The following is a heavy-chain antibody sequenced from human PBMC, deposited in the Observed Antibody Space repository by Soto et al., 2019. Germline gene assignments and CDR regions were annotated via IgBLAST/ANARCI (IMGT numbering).Heavy chain of an antibody. D-gene: IGHD6-13*01. CDR3: ARYITGMAAAELFAFYI. J-gene: IGHJ3*02. CDR2: ISAYNGNT. CDR1: GYTLTIYG. Sequence: ASVKVSCKSSGYTLTIYGITLVRQAPGQGLEWMGWISAYNGNTNYAQKLQGRVTMTTDTSTSTAYMELRSLRSDDTAGYYCARYITGMAAAELFAFYIWGQGTIVTVSS. V-gene: IGHV1-18*01.